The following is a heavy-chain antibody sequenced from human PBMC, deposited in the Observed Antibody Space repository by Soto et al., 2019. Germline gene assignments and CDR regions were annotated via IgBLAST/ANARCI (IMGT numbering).Heavy chain of an antibody. D-gene: IGHD4-4*01. V-gene: IGHV5-51*01. CDR2: IYPGDSDT. Sequence: PGESLKISCKGSGYTFTSHWIGWVRQMPGKGLEWMGIIYPGDSDTRYSPSFQGQVIISADKSITTAYLQWSSLKASDTAMYYCVRGVEMTTLDVRYYFDLWGQGTLVTVSS. J-gene: IGHJ4*02. CDR3: VRGVEMTTLDVRYYFDL. CDR1: GYTFTSHW.